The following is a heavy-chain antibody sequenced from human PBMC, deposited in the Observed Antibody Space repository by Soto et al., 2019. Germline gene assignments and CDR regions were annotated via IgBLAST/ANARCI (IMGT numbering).Heavy chain of an antibody. CDR1: GFSFSNAW. V-gene: IGHV3-15*01. CDR2: IKIKTDGGTT. CDR3: TTPNMTQAN. J-gene: IGHJ4*02. Sequence: GWALRLSCAASGFSFSNAWMSWVRQAPGKGLEWVGRIKIKTDGGTTDYAAPVKGRFTISRDDSKNTLYLQMNSLKTEDTAVYYCTTPNMTQANWGQGTLVTVSS.